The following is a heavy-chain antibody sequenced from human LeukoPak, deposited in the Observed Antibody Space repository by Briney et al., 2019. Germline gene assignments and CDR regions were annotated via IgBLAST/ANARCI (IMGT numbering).Heavy chain of an antibody. D-gene: IGHD1-14*01. V-gene: IGHV4-34*01. CDR2: INHSGST. J-gene: IGHJ4*02. Sequence: SETLSLTCAVYGGSFSGYYWSWIRQPPGKGLEWIGEINHSGSTNYNPSLKSRVTISVDTPKNQFSLHLNSVTPEDTAVYYCARDPRKDWFYFDYWGQGTPVTVSS. CDR3: ARDPRKDWFYFDY. CDR1: GGSFSGYY.